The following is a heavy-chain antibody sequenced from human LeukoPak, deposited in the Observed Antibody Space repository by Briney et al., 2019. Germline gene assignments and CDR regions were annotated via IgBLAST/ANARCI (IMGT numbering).Heavy chain of an antibody. D-gene: IGHD3-3*01. CDR1: GYTFTSYA. CDR2: INAGNGNT. V-gene: IGHV1-3*01. Sequence: GASVKVSCKASGYTFTSYAMHWVRQAPGQRLEWMGWINAGNGNTKYSQKFQGRVTITRDTSASTAYMELSSLRSEDTAVYFCASEDRSGHYDFWSGYLRSGMDVWGQGTTVTVS. CDR3: ASEDRSGHYDFWSGYLRSGMDV. J-gene: IGHJ6*02.